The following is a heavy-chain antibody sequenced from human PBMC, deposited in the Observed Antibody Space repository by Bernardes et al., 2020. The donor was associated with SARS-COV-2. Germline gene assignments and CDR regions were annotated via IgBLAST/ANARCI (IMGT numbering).Heavy chain of an antibody. V-gene: IGHV3-23*01. D-gene: IGHD1-1*01. CDR1: GFTFGSFA. J-gene: IGHJ4*02. CDR2: ISDSSARF. Sequence: GWSLRLSCVASGFTFGSFALSWVRQAPGQGLEWVSAISDSSARFFYTDSVKGRFLISRDNSRNTLFLQMNRLRADDTAVYYCVKEAVETAYGDYWGQGILVTVSS. CDR3: VKEAVETAYGDY.